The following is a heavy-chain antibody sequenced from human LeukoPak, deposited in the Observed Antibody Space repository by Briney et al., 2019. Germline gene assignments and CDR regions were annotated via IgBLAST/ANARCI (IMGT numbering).Heavy chain of an antibody. V-gene: IGHV4-59*12. CDR2: IYYSGST. J-gene: IGHJ6*03. Sequence: SETLSLTCTVSGGSISSYYWSWIRQPPGKGLERIGNIYYSGSTNYNPSLKSRVTISVDTSKNQFSLKLSSVTAADTAVYYCARLYYYDSSGYYLEAGDPFYMDVWGKGTTVTVSS. CDR1: GGSISSYY. CDR3: ARLYYYDSSGYYLEAGDPFYMDV. D-gene: IGHD3-22*01.